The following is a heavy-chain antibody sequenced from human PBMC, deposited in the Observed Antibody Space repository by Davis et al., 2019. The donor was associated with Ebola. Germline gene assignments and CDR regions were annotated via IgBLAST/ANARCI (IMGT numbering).Heavy chain of an antibody. V-gene: IGHV4-4*02. J-gene: IGHJ5*02. CDR2: IYHSGST. CDR1: GGSISSSNW. D-gene: IGHD1-7*01. CDR3: ARSLELVFDWFDP. Sequence: MPSETLSLTCAVSGGSISSSNWWSWVRQPPGKGLEWIGEIYHSGSTNYNPSLKSRVTISVDTSKNQFSLKLSSVTAADTAVYYCARSLELVFDWFDPWGQGTLVTVSS.